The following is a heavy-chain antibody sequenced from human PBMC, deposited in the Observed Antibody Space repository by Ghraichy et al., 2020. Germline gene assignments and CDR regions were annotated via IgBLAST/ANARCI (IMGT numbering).Heavy chain of an antibody. Sequence: SETLSLTCAVYGGSFSGYYWSWIRQPPGKGLEWIGEINHSGSTNYNPSLKSRVTISVDTSKNQFSLKLSSVTAADTAVYYCARVPREFRAGTLGSPIDYWGQGTLVTVSS. D-gene: IGHD6-13*01. CDR3: ARVPREFRAGTLGSPIDY. CDR2: INHSGST. J-gene: IGHJ4*02. V-gene: IGHV4-34*01. CDR1: GGSFSGYY.